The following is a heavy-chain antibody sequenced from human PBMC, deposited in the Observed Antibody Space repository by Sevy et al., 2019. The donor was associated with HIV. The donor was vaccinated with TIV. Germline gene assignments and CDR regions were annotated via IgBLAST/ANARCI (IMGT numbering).Heavy chain of an antibody. Sequence: GGSLRLSCAASGFTVSSNYMSWVRQAPGKGLEWVSVIYSGGSTYYADSVKGRFTISGDNSKNTLYLQMNSLRAEDTAVYYCARDLAYYDSSGTVDYWGQGTLVTVSS. D-gene: IGHD3-22*01. V-gene: IGHV3-66*01. CDR1: GFTVSSNY. CDR3: ARDLAYYDSSGTVDY. CDR2: IYSGGST. J-gene: IGHJ4*02.